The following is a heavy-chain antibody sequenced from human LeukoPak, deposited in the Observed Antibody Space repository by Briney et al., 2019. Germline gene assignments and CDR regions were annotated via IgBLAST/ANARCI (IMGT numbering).Heavy chain of an antibody. V-gene: IGHV3-33*01. D-gene: IGHD2-21*01. CDR3: ARVSIAYGMDV. CDR2: IWYDGSNK. Sequence: PGRSLRLSCAASGFTFSSYGMHWVRQAPGKGLEWVAVIWYDGSNKYYADSVKGRFTISRDNSKNTLYLQMNSLRAEDTAVYYCARVSIAYGMDVWGQGTTVTVSS. CDR1: GFTFSSYG. J-gene: IGHJ6*02.